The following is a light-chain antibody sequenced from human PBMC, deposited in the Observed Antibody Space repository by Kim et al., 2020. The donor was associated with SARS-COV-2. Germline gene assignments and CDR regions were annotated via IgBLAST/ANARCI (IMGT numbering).Light chain of an antibody. CDR1: KLGDKY. CDR2: EDA. V-gene: IGLV3-1*01. CDR3: QTWGSSSVV. Sequence: LSPGQTVNITCSGDKLGDKYVCWYQQKAGQSPVLVIYEDAKRPSGIPERFSGSNSGNTATLTISGTQAMDDGDYYCQTWGSSSVVFGGGTQLTVL. J-gene: IGLJ3*02.